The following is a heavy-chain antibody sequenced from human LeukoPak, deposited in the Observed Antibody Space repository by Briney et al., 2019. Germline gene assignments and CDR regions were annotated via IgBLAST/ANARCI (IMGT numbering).Heavy chain of an antibody. CDR2: ISSSSSYI. CDR1: GFTFSSYS. D-gene: IGHD2-2*01. Sequence: PGGSLRLSCAASGFTFSSYSMNWVRQAPGKGLEWVSSISSSSSYIYYADSVKGRFTISRDNAKNSLYLQMNSLRAEDTAVYYCARDRSSSTSFERYYYYGMDVWGQGTTVTVSS. J-gene: IGHJ6*02. CDR3: ARDRSSSTSFERYYYYGMDV. V-gene: IGHV3-21*01.